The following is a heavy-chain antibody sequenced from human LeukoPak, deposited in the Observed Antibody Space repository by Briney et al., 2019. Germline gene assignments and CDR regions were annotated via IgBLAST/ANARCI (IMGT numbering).Heavy chain of an antibody. Sequence: SETLSLTCTVSGGSISSSSYYWGWIRQPPGKGLEWIGSIYYSGSTYYNPSLKSRVTISVDTSKNQFSLKLSSVTAADTAVYYCARHKDYGILTGYSNWGQGTLVTVSS. D-gene: IGHD3-9*01. CDR3: ARHKDYGILTGYSN. CDR2: IYYSGST. CDR1: GGSISSSSYY. V-gene: IGHV4-39*01. J-gene: IGHJ4*02.